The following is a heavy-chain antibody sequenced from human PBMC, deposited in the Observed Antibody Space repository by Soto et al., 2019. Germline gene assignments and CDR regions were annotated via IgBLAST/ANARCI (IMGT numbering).Heavy chain of an antibody. J-gene: IGHJ6*02. Sequence: TSETLSLTCTVSGGSVSSGSYYWSWIRQPPGKGLEWIGYIYYSGSTNYNPSLKSRVTISVDTSKNQFSLKLSSVTAADTAVYYCARDLHGDMSYYYYGMDVWGQGTTVTVSS. CDR1: GGSVSSGSYY. CDR3: ARDLHGDMSYYYYGMDV. V-gene: IGHV4-61*01. CDR2: IYYSGST.